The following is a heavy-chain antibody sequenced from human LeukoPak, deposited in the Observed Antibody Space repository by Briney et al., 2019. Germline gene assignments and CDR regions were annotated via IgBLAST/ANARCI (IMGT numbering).Heavy chain of an antibody. CDR1: GGSISNSPYY. V-gene: IGHV4-39*01. D-gene: IGHD1-26*01. CDR2: MHYSGTT. J-gene: IGHJ4*02. Sequence: SETLSLTCNVSGGSISNSPYYWCWIRQPPGKGLEWIGSMHYSGTTYHNPSLRSRVTISVDTSKNQFSLRLISVTAADTAVYYCARNDRGRPADYWGQGTLVTVSS. CDR3: ARNDRGRPADY.